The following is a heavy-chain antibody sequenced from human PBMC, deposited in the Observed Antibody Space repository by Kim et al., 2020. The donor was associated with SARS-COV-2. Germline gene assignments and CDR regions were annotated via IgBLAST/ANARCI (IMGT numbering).Heavy chain of an antibody. Sequence: SETLSLTCTVSGDSISSYYWSWVRQPPGKGLEFIGHIYYSGSINYNPALKSRVTISIDTSKNQFSLKLNSVTAADTAVYFCASIRYSSGLNWGHGNLVT. V-gene: IGHV4-59*13. CDR2: IYYSGSI. CDR3: ASIRYSSGLN. D-gene: IGHD6-19*01. CDR1: GDSISSYY. J-gene: IGHJ4*01.